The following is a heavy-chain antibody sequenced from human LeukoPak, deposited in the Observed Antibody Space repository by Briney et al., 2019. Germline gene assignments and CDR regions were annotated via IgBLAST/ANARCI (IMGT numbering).Heavy chain of an antibody. CDR2: ISWNSGSI. V-gene: IGHV3-9*01. CDR1: GFTFDDYA. J-gene: IGHJ4*02. Sequence: PGRSLRLSCAASGFTFDDYAMRWVRQAPGKGLEWVSGISWNSGSIGYADSVKGRFTISRDNAKNSLYLQMNSLRAEDTALYYCAKLDYWGQGTLVTVSS. CDR3: AKLDY.